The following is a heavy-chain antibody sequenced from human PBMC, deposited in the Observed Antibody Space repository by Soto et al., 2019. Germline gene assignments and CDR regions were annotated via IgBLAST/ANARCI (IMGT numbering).Heavy chain of an antibody. Sequence: SETLSLTCTVSGDSITKSLYYWAWVRQTPGKGLEWIASIYYAGNAYYNPSLQSRVTISVDASKNQFSLELQSVTAADSAVYYRARVPYYGSGGEGPYFFDYWGQGTLVTVSS. D-gene: IGHD2-15*01. CDR1: GDSITKSLYY. V-gene: IGHV4-39*01. CDR3: ARVPYYGSGGEGPYFFDY. J-gene: IGHJ4*02. CDR2: IYYAGNA.